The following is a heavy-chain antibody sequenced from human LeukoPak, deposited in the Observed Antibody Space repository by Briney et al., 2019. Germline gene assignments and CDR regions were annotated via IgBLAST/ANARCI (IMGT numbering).Heavy chain of an antibody. CDR3: AKYSLQWLANFDY. CDR1: GFTFSSYA. CDR2: ISGSGGST. Sequence: PGGSLRLSCAASGFTFSSYAMSWVRQAPGKGLEWVSAISGSGGSTYYADSVRGRFTISRDNSKNTLYLQMNSLRAEDTAVYYCAKYSLQWLANFDYWGQGTLVTVSS. V-gene: IGHV3-23*01. D-gene: IGHD6-19*01. J-gene: IGHJ4*02.